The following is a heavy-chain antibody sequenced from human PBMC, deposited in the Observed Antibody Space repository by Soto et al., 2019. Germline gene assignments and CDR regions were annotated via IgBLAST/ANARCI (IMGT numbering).Heavy chain of an antibody. D-gene: IGHD1-7*01. CDR2: IKSKTDGGTT. J-gene: IGHJ4*02. CDR1: EFTFSNAW. CDR3: TTETKNYDYFDY. V-gene: IGHV3-15*01. Sequence: GGSLRLSCAASEFTFSNAWMNWVRQAPGKGLEWVGRIKSKTDGGTTDYAAPVKGRFTISRDDSKNTLYLQMNSLKTEDTAVYYCTTETKNYDYFDYWGQGTMVTVSS.